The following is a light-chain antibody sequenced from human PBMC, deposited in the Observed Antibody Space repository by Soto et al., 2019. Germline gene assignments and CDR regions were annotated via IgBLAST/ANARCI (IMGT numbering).Light chain of an antibody. Sequence: EVVRRQAKATLSVSPGETDTISCRASQSVSSSLAWYQQQPGQAPRLVIYGASTRATGIPARFSGSGSGTEFTLTMSSLEFGDSAVYYCQQYNNWWTFGQGTKVDIK. J-gene: IGKJ1*01. CDR1: QSVSSS. CDR2: GAS. V-gene: IGKV3-15*01. CDR3: QQYNNWWT.